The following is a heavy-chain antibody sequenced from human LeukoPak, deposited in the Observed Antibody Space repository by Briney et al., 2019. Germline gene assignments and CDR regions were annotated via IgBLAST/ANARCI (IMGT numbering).Heavy chain of an antibody. D-gene: IGHD5-18*01. CDR1: GFTFSNYW. J-gene: IGHJ4*02. CDR3: ARGASGYSYG. CDR2: INSDGSTT. Sequence: GGSLRLACAASGFTFSNYWMHWVRQAPGKGLVWVSRINSDGSTTSYADSVKGRFTISRDNAKNTLYLQMNSLRAEDTAVYYCARGASGYSYGWGQGTLVTVSS. V-gene: IGHV3-74*01.